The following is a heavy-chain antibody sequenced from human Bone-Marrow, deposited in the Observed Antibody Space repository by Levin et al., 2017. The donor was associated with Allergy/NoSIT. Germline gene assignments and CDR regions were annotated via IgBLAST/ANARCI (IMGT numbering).Heavy chain of an antibody. Sequence: GESLKISCAASGFTFSSYAMSWVRQAPGKGLEWVSAISGSGGSTYYADSVKGRFTISRDNSKNTLYLQMNSLRAEDTAVYYCAKGGNSGSYHDYWGQGTLVTVSS. D-gene: IGHD1-26*01. V-gene: IGHV3-23*01. CDR1: GFTFSSYA. J-gene: IGHJ4*02. CDR2: ISGSGGST. CDR3: AKGGNSGSYHDY.